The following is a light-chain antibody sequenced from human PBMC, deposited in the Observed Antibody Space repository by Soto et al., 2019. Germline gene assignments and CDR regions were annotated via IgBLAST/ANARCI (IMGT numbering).Light chain of an antibody. V-gene: IGKV3-11*01. Sequence: EIVLTQSPGTLSLSPGERATLSCRASQSVTSNYLAWYQQKPGQAPRLLIYGASNRATGIQARFSGSGSGTDFTLTIRSLEPEDFAVYYCKQRSNWPITFGQGTRLEIK. J-gene: IGKJ5*01. CDR2: GAS. CDR1: QSVTSNY. CDR3: KQRSNWPIT.